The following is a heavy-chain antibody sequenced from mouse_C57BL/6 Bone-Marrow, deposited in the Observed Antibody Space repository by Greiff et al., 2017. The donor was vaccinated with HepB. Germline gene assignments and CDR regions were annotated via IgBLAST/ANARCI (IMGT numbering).Heavy chain of an antibody. CDR3: AGEGFDY. V-gene: IGHV1-15*01. CDR2: IDPETGGT. Sequence: VKLQQSGAELVRPGASVTLSCKASGYTFTDYEMHWVKQTPVHGLEWIGAIDPETGGTAYNQKFKGKAILTADKSSSTAYMELRSLTSEDSAVYYCAGEGFDYWGQGTTLTVSS. CDR1: GYTFTDYE. J-gene: IGHJ2*01.